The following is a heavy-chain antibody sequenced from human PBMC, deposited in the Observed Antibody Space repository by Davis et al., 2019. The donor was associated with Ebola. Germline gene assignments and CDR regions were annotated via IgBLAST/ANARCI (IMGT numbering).Heavy chain of an antibody. V-gene: IGHV3-21*04. Sequence: PGGSLRLSCAASGFTFSSYSMNWVRQAPGKGLEWVSSISSSSSYIYYADSVKGRFTISRDNSKNSLYLQMNSLRTEDTALYYCAKDPAYDFWSGYYGNYYYYGMDVWGQGTTVTVSS. CDR3: AKDPAYDFWSGYYGNYYYYGMDV. J-gene: IGHJ6*02. D-gene: IGHD3-3*01. CDR2: ISSSSSYI. CDR1: GFTFSSYS.